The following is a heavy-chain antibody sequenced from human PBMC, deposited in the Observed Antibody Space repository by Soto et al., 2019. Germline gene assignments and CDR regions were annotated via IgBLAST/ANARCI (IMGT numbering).Heavy chain of an antibody. V-gene: IGHV4-31*03. CDR2: IYYSGST. CDR1: GGSISSGGYY. Sequence: QVQLQESGPGLVKPSQTLSLTCTVSGGSISSGGYYWSWIRQHPGKGLEWIGYIYYSGSTYYNPSLKSRVIISVDTSKNQFSLKLSSVAAADTAVYYCAAWGAVTGAFDYWGQGTLVTVSS. J-gene: IGHJ4*02. D-gene: IGHD7-27*01. CDR3: AAWGAVTGAFDY.